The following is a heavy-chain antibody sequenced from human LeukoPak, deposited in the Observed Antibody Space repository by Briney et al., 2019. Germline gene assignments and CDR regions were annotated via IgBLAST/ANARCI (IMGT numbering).Heavy chain of an antibody. CDR3: ARSPRGGYLPPLDY. D-gene: IGHD3-22*01. CDR1: GYTFTSYG. J-gene: IGHJ4*02. Sequence: ASDKVSCKASGYTFTSYGISWVRQAPGQPLEWLGWISAYNGNTNYAQKLHGRVTMTTDTSTSTAYMQLTSLRSDATAVYYCARSPRGGYLPPLDYWGQGTLVTVSS. V-gene: IGHV1-18*01. CDR2: ISAYNGNT.